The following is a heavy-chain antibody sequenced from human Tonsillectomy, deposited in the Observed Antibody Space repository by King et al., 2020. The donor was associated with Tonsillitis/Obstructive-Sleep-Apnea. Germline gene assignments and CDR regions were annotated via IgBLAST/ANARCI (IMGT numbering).Heavy chain of an antibody. J-gene: IGHJ4*02. Sequence: VQLVESGGGLVQPGGSLRLSCAASGFTFSSYAMSWVRQAPGKGLEWVSAISGSGGSTYYADSVKGRFTISRDNSKNTLYLQMNSLRAEDTAVYYCAKDGGSRYYDSSGYWGYWGQGPLVTVSS. CDR2: ISGSGGST. D-gene: IGHD3-22*01. V-gene: IGHV3-23*04. CDR3: AKDGGSRYYDSSGYWGY. CDR1: GFTFSSYA.